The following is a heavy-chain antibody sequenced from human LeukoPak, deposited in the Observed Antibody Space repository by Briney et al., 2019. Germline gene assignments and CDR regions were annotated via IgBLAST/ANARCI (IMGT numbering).Heavy chain of an antibody. D-gene: IGHD3-10*01. CDR2: ISGSGVSI. V-gene: IGHV3-23*01. Sequence: GGSLRLSLEGTVLPFVSYGLTGLRHAPGRGVEGVATISGSGVSIYYADSVKDRFTISRDNNENTVSLQMNSLRVEDTALYYCAKVGWYGDLEHWGQGTQVAVSS. CDR1: VLPFVSYG. CDR3: AKVGWYGDLEH. J-gene: IGHJ1*01.